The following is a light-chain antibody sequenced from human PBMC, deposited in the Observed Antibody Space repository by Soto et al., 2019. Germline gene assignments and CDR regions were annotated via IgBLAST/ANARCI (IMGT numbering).Light chain of an antibody. J-gene: IGKJ1*01. Sequence: DIVMTQSPDSLAVSLGERATINCKSSQSVLYSPSNYNFLAWFQQNPGQPPKLLIFWASTRDSGVPDRFIGSGSGTDFTLTISSVQPEDVAIYFCQQYYSTPWTFGQGTKVEIK. CDR2: WAS. CDR3: QQYYSTPWT. CDR1: QSVLYSPSNYNF. V-gene: IGKV4-1*01.